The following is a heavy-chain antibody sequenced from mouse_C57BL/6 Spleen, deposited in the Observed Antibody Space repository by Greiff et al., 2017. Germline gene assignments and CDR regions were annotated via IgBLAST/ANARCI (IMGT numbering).Heavy chain of an antibody. CDR1: GYTFTSYT. D-gene: IGHD1-1*01. CDR2: INPSSGYT. Sequence: QVQLQQSGAELARPGASVKMSCKASGYTFTSYTMHWVKQRPGQGLEWIGYINPSSGYTKYNQKFKDKATLTADKSSSTAYMQLSSLTSEDSAVYYCARSEVLREDYWGQGTSVTVSS. V-gene: IGHV1-4*01. J-gene: IGHJ4*01. CDR3: ARSEVLREDY.